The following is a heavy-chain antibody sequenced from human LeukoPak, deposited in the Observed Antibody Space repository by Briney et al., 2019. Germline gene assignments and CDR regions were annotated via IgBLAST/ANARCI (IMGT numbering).Heavy chain of an antibody. CDR1: GFTFSSYA. J-gene: IGHJ4*02. V-gene: IGHV3-23*01. CDR3: AKDHYGDYLSPLDY. CDR2: ISGSGGST. Sequence: AGGSLRLSCAASGFTFSSYAMSWVRQARGKWLEWVSAISGSGGSTYYADSVKGRFTISRDNSKNTLYLQMNSLRAEDTAVYYCAKDHYGDYLSPLDYWGQGTLVTVSS. D-gene: IGHD4-17*01.